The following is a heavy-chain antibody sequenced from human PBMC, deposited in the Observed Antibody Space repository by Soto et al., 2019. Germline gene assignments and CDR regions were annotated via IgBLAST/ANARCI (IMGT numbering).Heavy chain of an antibody. Sequence: QVQLQESGPGLVKPSGTLSLTCAVSGDSISNSRWWTWVRQPPGKGLEWIGDIFHSGDTNYNPSLKSRVFISVDKSQSPFALKVSAVTASETAVDYCDYSTGWYRHDVWGQGTLVTVSS. J-gene: IGHJ3*01. V-gene: IGHV4-4*02. D-gene: IGHD6-19*01. CDR2: IFHSGDT. CDR1: GDSISNSRW. CDR3: DYSTGWYRHDV.